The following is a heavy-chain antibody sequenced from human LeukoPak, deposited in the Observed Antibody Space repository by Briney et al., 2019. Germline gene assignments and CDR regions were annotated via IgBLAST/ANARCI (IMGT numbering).Heavy chain of an antibody. J-gene: IGHJ4*02. D-gene: IGHD6-13*01. CDR3: ARGISSSWYWGFDY. Sequence: SVKVSCKASGGTFSSYGISRVRQAPGQGLEWMGGIIPIFGTANYAQRFQGRVTISADESTSTAYMELSGLRSEDTAVYYCARGISSSWYWGFDYWGQGTLVTVSS. CDR1: GGTFSSYG. CDR2: IIPIFGTA. V-gene: IGHV1-69*01.